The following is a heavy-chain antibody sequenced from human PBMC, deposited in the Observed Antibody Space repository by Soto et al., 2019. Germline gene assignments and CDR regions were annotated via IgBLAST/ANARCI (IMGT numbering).Heavy chain of an antibody. V-gene: IGHV1-69*01. CDR3: AREGAAAAGTSRFYYYYGMDV. CDR1: GGTFSSYA. J-gene: IGHJ6*02. Sequence: QVQLVQSGAEVQKPGSSVKVSCKASGGTFSSYAISWVRQAPGQGLEWMGGIIPIFGTANYAQKFQGRVTITADESTSTAYMELSSLRSEDTAVYYCAREGAAAAGTSRFYYYYGMDVWGQGTTVTVSS. CDR2: IIPIFGTA. D-gene: IGHD6-13*01.